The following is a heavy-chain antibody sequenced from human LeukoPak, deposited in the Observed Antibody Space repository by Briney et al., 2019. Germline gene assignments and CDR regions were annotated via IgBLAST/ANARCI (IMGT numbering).Heavy chain of an antibody. V-gene: IGHV3-30-3*01. J-gene: IGHJ4*02. CDR3: ARAGYDY. D-gene: IGHD5-12*01. CDR2: ISYDGSNK. Sequence: GSLRLSCAASGFTFSSYAMHWVRQAPGKGLEWVAVISYDGSNKYYADSVKGRFTISRDNAKNSLYLQMNSLRAEDTAVYYCARAGYDYWGQGTLVTVPS. CDR1: GFTFSSYA.